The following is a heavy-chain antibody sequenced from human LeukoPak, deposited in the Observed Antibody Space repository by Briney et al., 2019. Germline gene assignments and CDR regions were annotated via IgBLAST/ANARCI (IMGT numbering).Heavy chain of an antibody. CDR1: GGSISSGSYY. CDR2: IYTSGST. V-gene: IGHV4-61*02. Sequence: SQTLSLTCTVSGGSISSGSYYWSWIRQPAGKRLEWIGCIYTSGSTNYNPSLKSRVTISVDTSKNQFSLKPSSVTAADTAVYYCARDKLIFGVVHDGLGYYYYGMDVWGQGTTVTVSS. D-gene: IGHD3-3*01. CDR3: ARDKLIFGVVHDGLGYYYYGMDV. J-gene: IGHJ6*02.